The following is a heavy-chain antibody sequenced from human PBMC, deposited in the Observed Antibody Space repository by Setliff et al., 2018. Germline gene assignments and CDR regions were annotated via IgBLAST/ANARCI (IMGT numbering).Heavy chain of an antibody. CDR3: AISTIFGVVSPTPDAFDI. D-gene: IGHD3-3*01. V-gene: IGHV1-2*06. Sequence: ASVKVSCKASGYTFTGYFMHWVRQAPGQGLEWMGRINPNSGGTNYAQKFQGRVTMTRDTSISTAYMELSILRSEDTAVYYCAISTIFGVVSPTPDAFDIWGQGTMVTVSS. CDR2: INPNSGGT. J-gene: IGHJ3*02. CDR1: GYTFTGYF.